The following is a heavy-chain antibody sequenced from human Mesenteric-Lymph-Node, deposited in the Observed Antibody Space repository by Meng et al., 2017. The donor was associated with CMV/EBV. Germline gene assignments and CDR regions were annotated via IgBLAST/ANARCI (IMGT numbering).Heavy chain of an antibody. J-gene: IGHJ4*02. Sequence: GGSLRLSCAASGFTFSSYDMHWVRQAPGRGLEWVSGISWNSGSIGYADSVKGRFTISRDNAKNSLFLQMNSLRAEDTAVYYCAVYQLFLDSWGQGTLVTVSS. CDR3: AVYQLFLDS. CDR2: ISWNSGSI. V-gene: IGHV3-9*01. CDR1: GFTFSSYD. D-gene: IGHD2-8*01.